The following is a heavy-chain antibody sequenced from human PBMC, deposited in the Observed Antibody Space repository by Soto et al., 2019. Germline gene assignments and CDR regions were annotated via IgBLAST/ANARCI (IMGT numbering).Heavy chain of an antibody. CDR1: GGTFSSYA. Sequence: VASVKVSCKASGGTFSSYAISWVRQAPGQGLEWMGGIIPIFGTANYAQKFQGRVTITADKSTSTAYMELSSLRSEDTAVYYCAREIAAAGRDDYWGQGTLVTVSS. J-gene: IGHJ4*02. V-gene: IGHV1-69*06. CDR3: AREIAAAGRDDY. CDR2: IIPIFGTA. D-gene: IGHD6-13*01.